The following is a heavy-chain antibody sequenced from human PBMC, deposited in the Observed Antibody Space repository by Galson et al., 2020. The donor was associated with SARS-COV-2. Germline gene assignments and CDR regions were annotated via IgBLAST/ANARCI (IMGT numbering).Heavy chain of an antibody. CDR1: GISFSDSA. J-gene: IGHJ4*02. V-gene: IGHV3-30*04. Sequence: GGSLRLSCVASGISFSDSAMHWVRQAPGKGLEWVAVVSSDGTRTYYAKSVRGRFTISRDNSRNTVFLQMNNLRLDDTSLYFCARDLKSRGLIPYYFDNWGQGTLVTVSS. CDR3: ARDLKSRGLIPYYFDN. D-gene: IGHD5-12*01. CDR2: VSSDGTRT.